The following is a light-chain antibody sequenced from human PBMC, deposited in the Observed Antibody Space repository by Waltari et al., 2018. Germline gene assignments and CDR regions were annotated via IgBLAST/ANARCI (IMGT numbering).Light chain of an antibody. Sequence: EIVLTQSPATLSLSPGERATLPCRASQSVSSYLAWYQQKPGQGPRLLIYDASKRATGIPARFSGSGSGTDFTLTINSLEPEDSAVYYCQQRNSWPLAFGQGTRLEIK. J-gene: IGKJ5*01. V-gene: IGKV3-11*01. CDR2: DAS. CDR1: QSVSSY. CDR3: QQRNSWPLA.